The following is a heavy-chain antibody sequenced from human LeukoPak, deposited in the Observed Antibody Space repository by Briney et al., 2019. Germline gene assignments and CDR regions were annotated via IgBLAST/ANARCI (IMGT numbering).Heavy chain of an antibody. Sequence: GGSLRLSCAASGFIFSSYGMHWVRQAPGKGLEWVAFIRYDGSNKYYADSVKGRFTISRDHSKNTLYLQMNSLRAEDTAVYYCAKRGPYSWADAFDIWGQGTMVTVSS. J-gene: IGHJ3*02. V-gene: IGHV3-30*02. CDR2: IRYDGSNK. CDR3: AKRGPYSWADAFDI. D-gene: IGHD5-18*01. CDR1: GFIFSSYG.